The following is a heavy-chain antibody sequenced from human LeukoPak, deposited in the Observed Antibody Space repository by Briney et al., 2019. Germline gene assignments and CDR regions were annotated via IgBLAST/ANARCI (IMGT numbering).Heavy chain of an antibody. Sequence: ASVKVSCKASGGTFSSYAISWVRQAPGQGLEWMGGIIPIFGTANYAQKFQGRVTITTDESTSTAYMELSSLRSEDTAVYYCVGEVQLERENWFDPWGQGTLVTVSS. CDR3: VGEVQLERENWFDP. CDR2: IIPIFGTA. V-gene: IGHV1-69*05. J-gene: IGHJ5*02. CDR1: GGTFSSYA. D-gene: IGHD1-1*01.